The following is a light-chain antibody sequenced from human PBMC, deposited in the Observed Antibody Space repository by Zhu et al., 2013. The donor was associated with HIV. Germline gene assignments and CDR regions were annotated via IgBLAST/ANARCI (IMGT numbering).Light chain of an antibody. CDR1: QSISNQ. CDR2: GPS. V-gene: IGKV1-39*01. CDR3: QQRSTWPWT. J-gene: IGKJ1*01. Sequence: DIQMTQSPSSLSASVGDRVSLTCRASQSISNQLNWYQHKSGTAPRLLISGPSTLQTGVPPRFSGSGSGTDFTLTISRLEPEDFAVYYCQQRSTWPWTFG.